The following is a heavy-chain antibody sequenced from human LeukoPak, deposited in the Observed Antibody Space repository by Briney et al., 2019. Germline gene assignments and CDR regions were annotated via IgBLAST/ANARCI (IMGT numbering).Heavy chain of an antibody. J-gene: IGHJ3*02. V-gene: IGHV3-74*01. CDR2: INSDGSST. Sequence: GGSLRLSCAASGFTFSSYWMPWVRQAPGKGLVWVSRINSDGSSTSYADSVKGRFTISRDNAKNTLYLQMNSLRAEDTAVYYCARDGRGIVGASGVFDIWGQGTMVTVSS. CDR1: GFTFSSYW. D-gene: IGHD1-26*01. CDR3: ARDGRGIVGASGVFDI.